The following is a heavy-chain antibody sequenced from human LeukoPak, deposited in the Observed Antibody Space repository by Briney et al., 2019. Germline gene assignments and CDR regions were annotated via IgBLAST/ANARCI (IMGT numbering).Heavy chain of an antibody. CDR1: GFTFSSYD. J-gene: IGHJ6*02. CDR2: IGTAGDT. V-gene: IGHV3-13*01. Sequence: GGSLRLSCAASGFTFSSYDMHWVRHATGKGLEWVSAIGTAGDTYYPGSVKGRFTISRENAKNSLYLQMNSLRAGDTAVYYCARALHYYYYGMDVWGQGTTVTVSS. CDR3: ARALHYYYYGMDV.